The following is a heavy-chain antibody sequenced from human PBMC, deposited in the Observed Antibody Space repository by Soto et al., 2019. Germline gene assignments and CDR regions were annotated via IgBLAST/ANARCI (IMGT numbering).Heavy chain of an antibody. CDR2: INAGNGNT. D-gene: IGHD6-19*01. V-gene: IGHV1-3*01. CDR3: ARSVAVPADFDF. Sequence: ASVKVSCKASGYTFTGYAMHWVRQAPGHRLEWMGWINAGNGNTKYSQKFQGRVTITRDTSASTAYMELSSLRSEDTAVYYCARSVAVPADFDFWRQGTLVIVSS. CDR1: GYTFTGYA. J-gene: IGHJ4*02.